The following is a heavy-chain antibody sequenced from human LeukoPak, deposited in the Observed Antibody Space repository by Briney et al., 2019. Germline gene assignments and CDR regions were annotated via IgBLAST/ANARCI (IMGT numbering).Heavy chain of an antibody. Sequence: GGSLRLSCAASGFTVSSNYMSWVRQAPGKGLEWVSVIYSGGSTYYADSVKGRFTISRDNSKNTQYLQMNSLRAEDTAVYYCAKTIVVVVAAGYYFDYWGQGTLVTVSS. CDR3: AKTIVVVVAAGYYFDY. V-gene: IGHV3-53*01. CDR1: GFTVSSNY. J-gene: IGHJ4*02. CDR2: IYSGGST. D-gene: IGHD2-15*01.